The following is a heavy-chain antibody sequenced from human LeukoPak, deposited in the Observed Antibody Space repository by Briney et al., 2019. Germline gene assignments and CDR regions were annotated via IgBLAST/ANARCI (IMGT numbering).Heavy chain of an antibody. Sequence: SETLSLTCTVSGGAISSYYWSWTRQPPGKGLEWIGYIYYGGSTNYNPSLKSRVTISLDTSKNQFSLKLTSVSAADTAVYYCARDAIYGNFDYWGQGTLVTVSS. CDR2: IYYGGST. V-gene: IGHV4-59*01. D-gene: IGHD3-3*01. J-gene: IGHJ4*02. CDR3: ARDAIYGNFDY. CDR1: GGAISSYY.